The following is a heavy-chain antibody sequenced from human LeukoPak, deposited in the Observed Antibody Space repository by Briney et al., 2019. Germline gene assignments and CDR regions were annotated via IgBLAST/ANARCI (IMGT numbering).Heavy chain of an antibody. J-gene: IGHJ6*03. CDR2: ISAYNGNT. CDR3: ARGTYYDFWSGPSYYMDV. V-gene: IGHV1-18*01. D-gene: IGHD3-3*01. Sequence: ASVKVSCKASGYTFTSYGISWVRQAPGQGLEWMGWISAYNGNTNYAQKLQGRVTMTTDTSTSTAYMELRSLRSDDTAVYYCARGTYYDFWSGPSYYMDVWGKGTTVTVSS. CDR1: GYTFTSYG.